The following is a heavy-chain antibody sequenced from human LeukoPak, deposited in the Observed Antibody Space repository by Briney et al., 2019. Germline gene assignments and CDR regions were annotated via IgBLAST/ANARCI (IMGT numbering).Heavy chain of an antibody. CDR3: ARASGWSYYYYYYMDV. Sequence: SETLSLTCAVYGGSFSGYYWSWIRQPPGKGLEWIGEINHSGSTNYNPSLKSRVTISVDTSKNQYSLKLRSVTAPDTAVYYCARASGWSYYYYYYMDVWGKGTTVTVSS. V-gene: IGHV4-34*01. CDR1: GGSFSGYY. D-gene: IGHD6-19*01. CDR2: INHSGST. J-gene: IGHJ6*03.